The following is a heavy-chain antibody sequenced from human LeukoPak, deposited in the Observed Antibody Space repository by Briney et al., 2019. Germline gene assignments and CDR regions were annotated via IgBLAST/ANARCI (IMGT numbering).Heavy chain of an antibody. D-gene: IGHD3-3*01. CDR1: GFTFSDFS. J-gene: IGHJ4*02. V-gene: IGHV3-48*01. CDR3: ARDFLSGTMGS. CDR2: IGSAI. Sequence: PGGSLRLSCVASGFTFSDFSLNWVRQAPGKGLEWISYIGSAIYYADSVKGRFTISRDNAKNSLYLQMNSLRAEDTAVYYCARDFLSGTMGSWGQGTLVTVSS.